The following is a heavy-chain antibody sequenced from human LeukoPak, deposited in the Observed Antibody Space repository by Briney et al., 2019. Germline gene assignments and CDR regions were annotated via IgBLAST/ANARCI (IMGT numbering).Heavy chain of an antibody. J-gene: IGHJ4*02. V-gene: IGHV3-21*06. CDR1: GFTVSSYT. Sequence: PRGCLRLSCAASGFTVSSYTMTWVLQAPGPGLQRVSPISRASSNIFYADSVKGRFTISRDNAKHSLYLQMNSLRVDDTAVYYCARNQTPRYDSSVYSDYWGQGPRVTVSS. CDR2: ISRASSNI. D-gene: IGHD3-22*01. CDR3: ARNQTPRYDSSVYSDY.